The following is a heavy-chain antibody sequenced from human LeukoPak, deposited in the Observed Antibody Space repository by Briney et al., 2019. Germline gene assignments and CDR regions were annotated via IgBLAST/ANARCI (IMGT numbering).Heavy chain of an antibody. V-gene: IGHV4-59*01. CDR1: GGSISSYY. D-gene: IGHD6-6*01. J-gene: IGHJ3*02. CDR2: IYYSGST. CDR3: ARAISSKADAFDI. Sequence: PSEALSLTCTVSGGSISSYYWSWIRQPPGKGLEWIGYIYYSGSTNYNPSLKSRVTISVDTSKNQFSLKLSSVTAADTAVYYCARAISSKADAFDIWGQGTMVTVSS.